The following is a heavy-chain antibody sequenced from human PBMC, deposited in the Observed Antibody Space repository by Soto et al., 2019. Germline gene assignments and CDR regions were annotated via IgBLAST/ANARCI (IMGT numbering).Heavy chain of an antibody. D-gene: IGHD2-15*01. J-gene: IGHJ4*02. CDR3: ARLGSTEEVVVVAATPAYFDY. CDR2: INHSGST. CDR1: GGSFSGFY. V-gene: IGHV4-34*01. Sequence: SETLSLTCAVYGGSFSGFYWSWIRQPPGKGLEWIGEINHSGSTNYNPSLKSRVTISVDTSKNQFSLKLSSVTAADTAVYFCARLGSTEEVVVVAATPAYFDYWGQGTLVTVSS.